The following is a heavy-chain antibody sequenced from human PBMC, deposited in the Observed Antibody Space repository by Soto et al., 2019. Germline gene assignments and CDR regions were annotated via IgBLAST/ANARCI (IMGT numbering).Heavy chain of an antibody. D-gene: IGHD4-17*01. V-gene: IGHV3-21*01. CDR3: ARDYITTVTTWFDP. Sequence: GGSLRLSCAASGFTFSSYSMNWVRQAPGKGLEWVSSISSSSSYIYYADSVKGRFTISRDNAKNSLYLQMNSLRAEDTAVYYCARDYITTVTTWFDPWGQGTLVTVSS. CDR2: ISSSSSYI. J-gene: IGHJ5*02. CDR1: GFTFSSYS.